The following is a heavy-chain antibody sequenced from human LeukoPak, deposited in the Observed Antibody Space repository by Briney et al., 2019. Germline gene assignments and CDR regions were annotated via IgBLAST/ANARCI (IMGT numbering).Heavy chain of an antibody. D-gene: IGHD3-9*01. CDR3: AHNIEFYDIMTRRMDYYGMDV. J-gene: IGHJ6*02. CDR2: VFYSGST. V-gene: IGHV4-4*02. Sequence: SETLSLTCTVSGGSISSSNWWSWVRQPPGKGLEWIGEVFYSGSTNYNPSLKSRVTISVDKSKNQFSLEVNSVTAADTAIYYCAHNIEFYDIMTRRMDYYGMDVWGQGTTVTVSS. CDR1: GGSISSSNW.